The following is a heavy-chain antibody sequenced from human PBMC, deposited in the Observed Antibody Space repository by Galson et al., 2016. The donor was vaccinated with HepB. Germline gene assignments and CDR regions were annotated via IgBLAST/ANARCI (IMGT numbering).Heavy chain of an antibody. CDR2: FGDGGDI. Sequence: SLRLSCAASGFIFSSYPMTWVRQAPGKGPEWVSTFGDGGDIYYADSVKGRFTISRDNSKNALYLQMNSLRAEDTAVYYCASLRFKGFDLWGRGTLVTVSS. J-gene: IGHJ2*01. CDR3: ASLRFKGFDL. V-gene: IGHV3-23*01. D-gene: IGHD3-3*01. CDR1: GFIFSSYP.